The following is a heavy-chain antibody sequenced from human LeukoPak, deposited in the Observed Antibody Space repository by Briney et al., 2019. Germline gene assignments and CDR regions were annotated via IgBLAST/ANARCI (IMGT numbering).Heavy chain of an antibody. CDR2: IKSKTDGGTT. D-gene: IGHD6-19*01. Sequence: GGSLRLSCAASGFTFSNAWMSWVRQAPGKGLEWVGRIKSKTDGGTTDYAAPVKGRFTISRDDSKNTLYLQMNSLKTEDTAVYYCTTEESSGWYYYYGMGVWGQGTTVTVSS. CDR1: GFTFSNAW. V-gene: IGHV3-15*01. CDR3: TTEESSGWYYYYGMGV. J-gene: IGHJ6*02.